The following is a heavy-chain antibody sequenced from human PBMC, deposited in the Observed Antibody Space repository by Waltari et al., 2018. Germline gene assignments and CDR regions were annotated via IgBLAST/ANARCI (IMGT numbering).Heavy chain of an antibody. CDR2: IYTSGST. D-gene: IGHD2-21*01. CDR1: GGCFSGYY. J-gene: IGHJ4*02. CDR3: ARDVDPYCGGDCLDY. Sequence: QVQLQQWGAGLLKPSETLSLTCAVYGGCFSGYYWSWIRQPAGKGLEWIGRIYTSGSTNYNPSLKSRVTMSVDTSKNQFSLKLSAVTAADTAVYYCARDVDPYCGGDCLDYWGQGTLVTVSS. V-gene: IGHV4-59*10.